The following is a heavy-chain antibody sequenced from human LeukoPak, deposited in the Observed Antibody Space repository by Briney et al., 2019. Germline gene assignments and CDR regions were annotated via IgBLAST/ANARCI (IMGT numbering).Heavy chain of an antibody. D-gene: IGHD2-2*01. J-gene: IGHJ5*02. CDR3: ARGQVPAARGYNWFDP. CDR2: INARGDT. CDR1: GWSFNDHY. V-gene: IGHV4-34*01. Sequence: SETLSLTCAVYGWSFNDHYWNWIRQPPGKGLEWVGEINARGDTNFNPSLKSRVTISVDTSKNQFSLTLRSMIAADTAVYYCARGQVPAARGYNWFDPWGQGTLVTVSS.